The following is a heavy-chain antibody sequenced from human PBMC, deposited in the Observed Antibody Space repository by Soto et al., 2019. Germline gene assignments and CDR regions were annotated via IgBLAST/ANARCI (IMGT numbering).Heavy chain of an antibody. CDR1: GFTCSSYA. CDR2: ISGSGGST. V-gene: IGHV3-23*01. Sequence: GGSLRLSCAASGFTCSSYAMSWVRQAPGKGLEWVSAISGSGGSTYYADSVKGRFTISRDNSKNTLYLQMNSLRAEDTAVYYCAKENLWFGELDYYYYYGMDVWGQGTTVTVSS. D-gene: IGHD3-10*01. CDR3: AKENLWFGELDYYYYYGMDV. J-gene: IGHJ6*02.